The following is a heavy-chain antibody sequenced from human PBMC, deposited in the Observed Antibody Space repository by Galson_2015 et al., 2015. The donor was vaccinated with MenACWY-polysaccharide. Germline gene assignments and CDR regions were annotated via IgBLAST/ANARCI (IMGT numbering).Heavy chain of an antibody. CDR1: GYTFNTYA. CDR3: TRDPKQKPTTVPTGRCDY. CDR2: IDTNTGNP. D-gene: IGHD4-17*01. Sequence: SVKVSCKASGYTFNTYAMNWVRQAPGQGLEWVGGIDTNTGNPTYAQGFTGRFVFSLDASVNTAYLQISSLTAEDTAVYYCTRDPKQKPTTVPTGRCDYWGQGTLVTVAS. J-gene: IGHJ4*02. V-gene: IGHV7-4-1*02.